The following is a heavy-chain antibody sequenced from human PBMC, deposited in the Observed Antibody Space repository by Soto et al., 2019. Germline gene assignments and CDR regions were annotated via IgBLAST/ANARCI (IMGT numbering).Heavy chain of an antibody. CDR1: GFTFSSYA. CDR2: ISGSGGST. V-gene: IGHV3-23*01. J-gene: IGHJ4*02. CDR3: AKESTPLKITGTYFDY. D-gene: IGHD1-20*01. Sequence: WLSLRLSCAATGFTFSSYAMSWVRQAPGKGLEWVSAISGSGGSTYYADSVKGRFTISRDNSKNTLYLQMNSLRAEDTAVYYCAKESTPLKITGTYFDYWGQGTLVTVSS.